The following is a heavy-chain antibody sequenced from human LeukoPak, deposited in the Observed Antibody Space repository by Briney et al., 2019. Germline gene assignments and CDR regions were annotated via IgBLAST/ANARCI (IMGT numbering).Heavy chain of an antibody. CDR3: ARGDNSGWRNVYYFDY. Sequence: GGSLRLSCAASGFIFSSYAMNWVRQAPGKGLEWVSSISSSSSYIYYADSVKGRFTISRDNAKNSLYLQMNSLRAEDTAVYYCARGDNSGWRNVYYFDYWGQGTLVTVSS. CDR1: GFIFSSYA. D-gene: IGHD6-19*01. CDR2: ISSSSSYI. V-gene: IGHV3-21*01. J-gene: IGHJ4*02.